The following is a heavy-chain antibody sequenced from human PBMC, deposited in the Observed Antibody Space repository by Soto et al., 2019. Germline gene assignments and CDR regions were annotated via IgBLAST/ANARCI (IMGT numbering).Heavy chain of an antibody. CDR1: GGSFISYA. V-gene: IGHV1-69*01. Sequence: VKGSCKASGGSFISYAIIWVRQAPGQGLEWMGGIVPIFGTANYAQKFQGRVTITADESTSTAYMELSSLRSEDTAVYYCARAHSYSYGISWGQGTLVTVS. J-gene: IGHJ4*02. CDR2: IVPIFGTA. CDR3: ARAHSYSYGIS. D-gene: IGHD5-18*01.